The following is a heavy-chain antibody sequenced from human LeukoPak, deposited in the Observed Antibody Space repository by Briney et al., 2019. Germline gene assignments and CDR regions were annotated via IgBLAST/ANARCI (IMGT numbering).Heavy chain of an antibody. J-gene: IGHJ4*02. CDR1: GGTFSSYA. V-gene: IGHV1-69*01. D-gene: IGHD3-22*01. CDR2: IIPIFGTA. CDR3: ASSLGEYYDSSGYSY. Sequence: SVKVSCKASGGTFSSYAISWVRQAPGQGLGWMGGIIPIFGTANYAQKFQGRVTITADESTSTAYMELSSLRSEDTAVYYCASSLGEYYDSSGYSYWGQGTLVTVSS.